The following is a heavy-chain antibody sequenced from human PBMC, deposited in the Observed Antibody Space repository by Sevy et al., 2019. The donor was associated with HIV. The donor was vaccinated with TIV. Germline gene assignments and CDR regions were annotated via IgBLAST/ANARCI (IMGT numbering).Heavy chain of an antibody. CDR3: ASVYSSRWDDAFDI. J-gene: IGHJ3*02. D-gene: IGHD6-13*01. Sequence: ASVKVSCKASGYTFTSYDFNWVRQATGQGLEWMGWINPNSRNTGYAQKFQGRVTMTRNTSISTAYMELSSLRSEDTAVYYCASVYSSRWDDAFDIWGQGTMVTVSS. CDR1: GYTFTSYD. CDR2: INPNSRNT. V-gene: IGHV1-8*01.